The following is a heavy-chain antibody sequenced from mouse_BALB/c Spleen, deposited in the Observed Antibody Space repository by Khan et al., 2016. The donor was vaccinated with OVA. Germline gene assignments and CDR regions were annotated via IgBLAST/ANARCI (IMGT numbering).Heavy chain of an antibody. Sequence: QIQLVQSGPELKKPGETVQISCKASGFTFTNYGMNWVRQAPGKGLKWMGWINTYTGEPTFTDDFKGRFAFSLETSASTAYLQINSLTNEDTATYFSARVEYNRTVRMWGQGTTVTVSS. D-gene: IGHD4-1*01. CDR2: INTYTGEP. J-gene: IGHJ4*01. CDR1: GFTFTNYG. CDR3: ARVEYNRTVRM. V-gene: IGHV9-3-1*01.